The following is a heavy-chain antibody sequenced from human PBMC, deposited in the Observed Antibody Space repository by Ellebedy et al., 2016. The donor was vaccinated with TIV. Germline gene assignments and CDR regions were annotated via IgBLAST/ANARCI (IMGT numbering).Heavy chain of an antibody. CDR2: ISYDGSNK. V-gene: IGHV3-30*12. CDR3: ARGPGGHYDILTGYVDYYYYGMDV. CDR1: GYSFTSYW. Sequence: GESLKISXKGSGYSFTSYWIGWVRQAPGKGLEWVAVISYDGSNKYYADSVKGRFTISRDNSKNTLYLQMNSLRAEDTAVYYCARGPGGHYDILTGYVDYYYYGMDVWGQGTTVTVSS. J-gene: IGHJ6*02. D-gene: IGHD3-9*01.